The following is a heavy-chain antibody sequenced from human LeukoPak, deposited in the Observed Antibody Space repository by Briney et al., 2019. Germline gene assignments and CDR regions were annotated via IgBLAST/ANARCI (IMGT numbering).Heavy chain of an antibody. J-gene: IGHJ4*02. CDR1: GFSFRSYG. Sequence: GGSLRLSCAGSGFSFRSYGMSWVRQAPGTGLEWVSAISAAGDHTHYAESVKGRLTISTDNSKNTLYLQMISLRAEDTAVYFCASGTSAAGTSLDYWGQGTLVTVSS. CDR3: ASGTSAAGTSLDY. CDR2: ISAAGDHT. D-gene: IGHD6-13*01. V-gene: IGHV3-23*01.